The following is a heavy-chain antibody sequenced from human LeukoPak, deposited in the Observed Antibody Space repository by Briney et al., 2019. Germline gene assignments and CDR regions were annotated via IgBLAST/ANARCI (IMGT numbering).Heavy chain of an antibody. CDR2: INTNIGNP. J-gene: IGHJ5*01. CDR1: GYTFTSYA. D-gene: IGHD6-19*01. Sequence: ASVKVSCKASGYTFTSYAMNWVRQAPGQGLEWMGWINTNIGNPTYAQGFTGRFVFSVATSVTTAYLQISSLKAEDTAVYYCARSRTFHSSGWFVYWGQGTLVTVSS. V-gene: IGHV7-4-1*02. CDR3: ARSRTFHSSGWFVY.